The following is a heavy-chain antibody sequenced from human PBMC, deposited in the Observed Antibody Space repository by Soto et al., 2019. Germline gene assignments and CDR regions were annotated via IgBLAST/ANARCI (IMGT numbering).Heavy chain of an antibody. J-gene: IGHJ6*02. CDR3: AREDNSEAWGGHYPSYCLDV. CDR2: INPNSGGT. CDR1: GYTFTGYY. V-gene: IGHV1-2*04. D-gene: IGHD3-3*01. Sequence: GVSVQVSCMDSGYTFTGYYMHWVRQAPGQGLEWMGWINPNSGGTNYAQKFQGWVTMTRDTSISTAYMELSRLRSDDTAVYYCAREDNSEAWGGHYPSYCLDVWRQATTVTLSS.